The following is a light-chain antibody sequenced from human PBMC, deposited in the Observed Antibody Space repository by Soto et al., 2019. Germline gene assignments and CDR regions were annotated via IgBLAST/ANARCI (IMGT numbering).Light chain of an antibody. CDR2: DVT. CDR3: SSYTSSSTPYV. Sequence: QSALTQPASVSGSPGQSITISCTGTSSDVGGYNYVSWYQQHPVKAPKLMIYDVTNRPSGVSDRFSGSKSGSTASLTISGLQAEDEADYYCSSYTSSSTPYVFGPGTKVTVL. J-gene: IGLJ1*01. CDR1: SSDVGGYNY. V-gene: IGLV2-14*01.